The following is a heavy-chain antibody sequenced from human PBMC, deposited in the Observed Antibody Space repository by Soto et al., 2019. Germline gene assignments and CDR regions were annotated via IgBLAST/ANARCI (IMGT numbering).Heavy chain of an antibody. J-gene: IGHJ4*02. CDR2: MSHIGSV. D-gene: IGHD6-19*01. CDR3: ARSLGWYAVDY. CDR1: GVSIGSNYY. V-gene: IGHV4-4*02. Sequence: QVLLQESGPGLVQPSGTLSLSCVVSGVSIGSNYYWGWVRQPPGKGLEWLGDMSHIGSVNYNPSLKXXVTISMDKSQNQFSLKLDSMTASYTAVYYGARSLGWYAVDYWGQGTLVIVSS.